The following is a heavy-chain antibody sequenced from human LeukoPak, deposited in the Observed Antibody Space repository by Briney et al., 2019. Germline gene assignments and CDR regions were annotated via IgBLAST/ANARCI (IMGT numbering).Heavy chain of an antibody. V-gene: IGHV4-59*01. D-gene: IGHD3-22*01. J-gene: IGHJ4*02. CDR1: GDSISSYY. CDR2: IHYSGST. Sequence: SETLSLTCTVSGDSISSYYWSWIRQFPGKGLEWIGYIHYSGSTNYNPSLQSRVTMSTDTPKKQFFMKLTSVTAADTAVYYCARSSGSGYFYIDYWGQGTLVTVSS. CDR3: ARSSGSGYFYIDY.